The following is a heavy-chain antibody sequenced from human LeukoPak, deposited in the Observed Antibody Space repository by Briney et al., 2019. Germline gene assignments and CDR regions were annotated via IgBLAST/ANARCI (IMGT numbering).Heavy chain of an antibody. J-gene: IGHJ3*02. Sequence: VASVKVSCKASGYTFTSYDINWVRQATGQGLEWMGWMNPNSGNTGYAQKFQGRVNMTRNTSISTAYMELRSLRSDDTAVYYCARDLVSYYYEGMGAFDIWGQGTMVTVSS. CDR1: GYTFTSYD. CDR3: ARDLVSYYYEGMGAFDI. CDR2: MNPNSGNT. V-gene: IGHV1-8*01. D-gene: IGHD3-22*01.